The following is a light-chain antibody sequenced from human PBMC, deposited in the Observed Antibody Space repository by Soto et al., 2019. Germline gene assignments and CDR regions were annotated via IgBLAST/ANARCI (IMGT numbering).Light chain of an antibody. V-gene: IGLV3-9*01. CDR1: NIGSKN. CDR2: RDT. Sequence: SYELTQPLSVSVALGQTAKITCGGNNIGSKNVHWYQQKPGQAPVVVIYRDTNRPSGIPERFSGSSSGNTATLTISRAQAGDAADYYCQVWDSSLVVFGGGTKLTVL. J-gene: IGLJ2*01. CDR3: QVWDSSLVV.